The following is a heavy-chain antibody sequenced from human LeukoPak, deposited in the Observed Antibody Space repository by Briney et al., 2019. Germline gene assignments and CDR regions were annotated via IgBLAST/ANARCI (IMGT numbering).Heavy chain of an antibody. V-gene: IGHV4-39*01. D-gene: IGHD6-19*01. CDR1: GDSISSLSYY. CDR3: ARRGEIPKVYSSGWYYDY. Sequence: NPSETLSLTCTVSGDSISSLSYYWGWIRQPPGKGLEWIGSMYYSGSTYYNPSLKSRVTISVDTSNNKFSLRLTSVTAANTAVYYCARRGEIPKVYSSGWYYDYWGQGTLVTVSS. J-gene: IGHJ4*02. CDR2: MYYSGST.